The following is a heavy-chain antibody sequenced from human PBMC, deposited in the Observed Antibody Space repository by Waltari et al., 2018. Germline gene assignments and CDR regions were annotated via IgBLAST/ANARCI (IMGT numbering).Heavy chain of an antibody. Sequence: QVHLQESGPGLVKPSETLSLTCTVSTGSLNIHYWSWIRQPPGKRMEWIGGINQITGDTNYNPSLESRVIISSDISKNQFSLRLTSVTAADTAIYYCAREGSLYRSTGGWIGPWGKGMLVTVSS. CDR2: INQITGDT. V-gene: IGHV4-59*11. CDR1: TGSLNIHY. J-gene: IGHJ5*01. D-gene: IGHD2-8*02. CDR3: AREGSLYRSTGGWIGP.